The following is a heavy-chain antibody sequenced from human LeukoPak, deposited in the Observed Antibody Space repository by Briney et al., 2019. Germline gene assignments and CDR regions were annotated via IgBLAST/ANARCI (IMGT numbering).Heavy chain of an antibody. CDR2: LYSGGST. J-gene: IGHJ3*02. CDR3: ARSHRGSNSLSFDI. Sequence: PGGSLRLSCAASGFTVSSSYMSWVRQAPGKGLEWVSVLYSGGSTYYADSVKGRLTISRDNSKNTLYLQMNSLRAEDTAVYYCARSHRGSNSLSFDIWGQGTKVTVSS. CDR1: GFTVSSSY. D-gene: IGHD1-26*01. V-gene: IGHV3-53*01.